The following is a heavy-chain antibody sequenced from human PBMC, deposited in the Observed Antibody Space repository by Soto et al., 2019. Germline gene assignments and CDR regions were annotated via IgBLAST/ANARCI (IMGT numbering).Heavy chain of an antibody. D-gene: IGHD1-26*01. V-gene: IGHV3-7*01. Sequence: GGSPRLSCAASGFTFSSYGMSWFRQATGKGLECVANINQDGSGKYYVDSVKGRFTISRDNAKNSLSLQMNSLRAEDTAVYYCAVQGATFDYWGQGTLVTVSS. CDR3: AVQGATFDY. J-gene: IGHJ4*01. CDR1: GFTFSSYG. CDR2: INQDGSGK.